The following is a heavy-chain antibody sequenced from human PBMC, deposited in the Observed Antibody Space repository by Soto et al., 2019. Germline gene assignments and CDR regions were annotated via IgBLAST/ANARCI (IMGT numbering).Heavy chain of an antibody. J-gene: IGHJ4*02. CDR3: ARDIDWYSNSSGFAN. CDR1: GFTFSSYG. CDR2: IWYDRSNK. V-gene: IGHV3-33*01. Sequence: GGPLRLSCAASGFTFSSYGMHWVRQAPGKGLEWVAVIWYDRSNKHYADPVKGRFTISRDNSKNTLSLQMNSLRAEHTAIYYCARDIDWYSNSSGFANWGQGTLVTVSS. D-gene: IGHD1-26*01.